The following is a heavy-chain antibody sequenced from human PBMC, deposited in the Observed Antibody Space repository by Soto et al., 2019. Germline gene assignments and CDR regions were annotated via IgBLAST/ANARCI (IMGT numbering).Heavy chain of an antibody. D-gene: IGHD2-15*01. CDR1: GFTFSSYW. Sequence: PGGSRRLACAAAGFTFSSYWMSWVRQAPGKGLEWGANIKQDGREKYYVDSVKGRLTIARDNAKNSLYMQMNSLRAEDTAVYYCAREGQADKYYYYGMDVWGQGTRVTVSS. CDR2: IKQDGREK. CDR3: AREGQADKYYYYGMDV. J-gene: IGHJ6*02. V-gene: IGHV3-7*01.